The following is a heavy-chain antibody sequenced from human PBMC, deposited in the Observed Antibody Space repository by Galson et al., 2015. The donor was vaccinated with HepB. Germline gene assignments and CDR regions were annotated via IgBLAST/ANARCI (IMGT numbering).Heavy chain of an antibody. CDR3: AKSRRVDGRTLFDY. J-gene: IGHJ4*02. CDR2: ISYDGSNK. CDR1: GFTFSSYA. Sequence: SLRLSCAASGFTFSSYAMHWVRQAPGKGLEWVAVISYDGSNKYYADSVKGRFTISRDNSKNTLYLQMNSLRAEDTAVYYCAKSRRVDGRTLFDYWGQGTLVTVSS. D-gene: IGHD5-24*01. V-gene: IGHV3-30*04.